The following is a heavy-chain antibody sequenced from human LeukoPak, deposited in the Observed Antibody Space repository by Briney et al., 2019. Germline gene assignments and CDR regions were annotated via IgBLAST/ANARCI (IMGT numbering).Heavy chain of an antibody. J-gene: IGHJ4*02. Sequence: PGGSLRLSCSASGFTFSSYAMHWVRQAPGKGLEYVSAISSNGGSTYHADSVKGRFTISRDNSKNTLYLQMRSLRAEDTAVYYCVKDRRYYYGSGSYYNNYFDYWGQGTLVTVSS. V-gene: IGHV3-64D*06. CDR2: ISSNGGST. CDR3: VKDRRYYYGSGSYYNNYFDY. D-gene: IGHD3-10*01. CDR1: GFTFSSYA.